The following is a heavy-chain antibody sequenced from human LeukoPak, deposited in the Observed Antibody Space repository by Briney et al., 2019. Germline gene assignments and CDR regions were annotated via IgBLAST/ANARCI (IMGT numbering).Heavy chain of an antibody. CDR3: ARGSDAFDI. J-gene: IGHJ3*02. D-gene: IGHD1-26*01. CDR1: GFTFSSYA. V-gene: IGHV3-30-3*01. Sequence: GGSLRLSCAASGFTFSSYAMHWVRQAPGKGLEWVAVISYDGSNKYYADSVKGRFTISRDNSKNTLYLQMNSLRAEDTAVYYCARGSDAFDIWGQGTMVTVSS. CDR2: ISYDGSNK.